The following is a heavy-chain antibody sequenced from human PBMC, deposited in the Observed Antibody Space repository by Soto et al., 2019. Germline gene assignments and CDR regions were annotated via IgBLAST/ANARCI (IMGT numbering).Heavy chain of an antibody. Sequence: PSETLSLTCIVSGGSIGSNDFYWSWIRQHPGKGLEWIGYIYYSGSTYYNPSLKSRVTISVDTSKNQFSLKLTSVTAADTAVYYCARDKITGLFDYWGQGTLVTVSS. CDR3: ARDKITGLFDY. CDR1: GGSIGSNDFY. J-gene: IGHJ4*02. CDR2: IYYSGST. D-gene: IGHD2-8*02. V-gene: IGHV4-31*03.